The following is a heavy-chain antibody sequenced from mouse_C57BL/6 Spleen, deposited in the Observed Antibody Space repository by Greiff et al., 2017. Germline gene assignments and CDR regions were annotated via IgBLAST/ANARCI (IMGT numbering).Heavy chain of an antibody. CDR3: ARSGITTDAMDY. V-gene: IGHV1-64*01. CDR2: IHPNSGST. J-gene: IGHJ4*01. D-gene: IGHD1-1*01. Sequence: QVQLQQPGAELVKPGASVKLSCKASGYTFTSYWMHWVKQRPGQGLEWIGMIHPNSGSTNYNEKFKSKATLTVDKSSSTAYMQLSSLTSEDSAVYYCARSGITTDAMDYWGQGTSVTVSS. CDR1: GYTFTSYW.